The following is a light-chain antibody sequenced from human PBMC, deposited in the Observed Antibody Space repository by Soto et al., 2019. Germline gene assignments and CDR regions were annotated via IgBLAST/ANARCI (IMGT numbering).Light chain of an antibody. CDR2: AAS. J-gene: IGKJ3*01. Sequence: DIQMTQSPSSLSASVGDRVTITCLASQGINNYLAWYQQKPGKAPKLLIYAASTLQSGVPSRFSGGGSGTDFTLTISSLQPEDVATYYCQKYNNGPPATFGPGTKVGV. CDR3: QKYNNGPPAT. V-gene: IGKV1-27*01. CDR1: QGINNY.